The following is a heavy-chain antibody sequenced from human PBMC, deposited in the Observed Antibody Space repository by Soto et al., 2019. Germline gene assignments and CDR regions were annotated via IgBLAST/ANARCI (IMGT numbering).Heavy chain of an antibody. Sequence: GGSLRLSCAASGFTFSSYAMSWVRQAPGKGLEWVSAISGSGGSTYYADSVKGRFTISRDNSKNTLYLQMNSLRAEDTAVYCCAKDQGGISMVRGVMDAFDIWGQGTMVTVSS. CDR1: GFTFSSYA. J-gene: IGHJ3*02. D-gene: IGHD3-10*01. CDR3: AKDQGGISMVRGVMDAFDI. CDR2: ISGSGGST. V-gene: IGHV3-23*01.